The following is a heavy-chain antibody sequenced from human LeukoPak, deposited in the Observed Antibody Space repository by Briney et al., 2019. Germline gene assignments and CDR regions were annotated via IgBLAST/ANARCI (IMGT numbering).Heavy chain of an antibody. Sequence: GESLKISCKGSGYTFTTYWIAWVRQMPGRGLEWMGLVHPGDSRTIYGPSFQGQVTISADKSINTAFLQWSSLRASDTATYYCARQNANYPILTGYSSSYWFDPWGQGTLVTVSS. CDR2: VHPGDSRT. J-gene: IGHJ5*02. V-gene: IGHV5-51*01. CDR3: ARQNANYPILTGYSSSYWFDP. CDR1: GYTFTTYW. D-gene: IGHD3-9*01.